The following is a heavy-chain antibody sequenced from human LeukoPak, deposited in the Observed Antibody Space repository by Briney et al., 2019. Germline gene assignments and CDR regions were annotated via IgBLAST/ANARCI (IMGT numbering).Heavy chain of an antibody. V-gene: IGHV3-66*01. CDR2: IYSGGST. J-gene: IGHJ6*02. CDR3: ARVYGDYGEYGMDV. Sequence: GGSLRLSCAASGFTFSSYSMNWVRQAPGKGLEWVSVIYSGGSTYYADSVKGRFTISRDNSKNTLYLQMNSLRAEDTAVYYCARVYGDYGEYGMDVWGQGTTVTVSS. D-gene: IGHD4-17*01. CDR1: GFTFSSYS.